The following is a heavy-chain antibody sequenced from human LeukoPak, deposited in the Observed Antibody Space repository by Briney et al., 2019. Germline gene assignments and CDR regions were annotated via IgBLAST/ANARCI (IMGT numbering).Heavy chain of an antibody. CDR2: IYYSGST. V-gene: IGHV4-61*01. CDR1: GGSVSSSRYY. Sequence: PSETLSLTCPVSGGSVSSSRYYWGWIRQPPGKGLEWIGYIYYSGSTNYNPSLKSRVTISVDTSKNQFSLRLSSVTAADTAVYYCARIAVGWFDPWGQGTLVTVSS. J-gene: IGHJ5*02. CDR3: ARIAVGWFDP. D-gene: IGHD2-21*01.